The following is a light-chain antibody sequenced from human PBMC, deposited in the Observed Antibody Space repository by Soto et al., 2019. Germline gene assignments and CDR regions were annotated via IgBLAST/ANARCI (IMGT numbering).Light chain of an antibody. J-gene: IGLJ1*01. CDR2: DVS. V-gene: IGLV2-14*03. Sequence: QSALTQPASVSGSPGQSITIPCSGTSSDVGSYNVVSWYQQHPGKAPKLVIYDVSNPPSGVSPRFSGAKTGNTASLTIAGLQSEDEADYYCSSYTRRSTYVFGTGTKLTVL. CDR1: SSDVGSYNV. CDR3: SSYTRRSTYV.